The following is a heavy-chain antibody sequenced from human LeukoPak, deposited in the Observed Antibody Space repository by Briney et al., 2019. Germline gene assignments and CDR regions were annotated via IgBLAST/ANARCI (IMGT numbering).Heavy chain of an antibody. V-gene: IGHV1-2*02. Sequence: GASVKVSCKASGYTFTGYYMHWVRQAPGQGLEWMGWINPNSGGTNYAQKFQGRVTMTRETSISTAYMELSRLRSDDTAVYYCARDFSLWFGEPHDAFDIWGQGTMVTVSS. CDR2: INPNSGGT. CDR1: GYTFTGYY. J-gene: IGHJ3*02. CDR3: ARDFSLWFGEPHDAFDI. D-gene: IGHD3-10*01.